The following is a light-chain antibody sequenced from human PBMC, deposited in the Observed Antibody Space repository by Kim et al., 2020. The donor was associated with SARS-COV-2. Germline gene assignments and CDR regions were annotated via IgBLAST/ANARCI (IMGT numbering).Light chain of an antibody. CDR3: QKRNDWPLT. J-gene: IGKJ4*01. CDR2: DAS. CDR1: QSISFY. Sequence: EIVLTQSPATLSLSPGERATLSCRASQSISFYLAWYQQKPGQSPRLLIYDASNRATGIPARFTGSGSGTDFSLTIGSLEPEDFAVYYCQKRNDWPLTFGGGTKVDIK. V-gene: IGKV3-11*01.